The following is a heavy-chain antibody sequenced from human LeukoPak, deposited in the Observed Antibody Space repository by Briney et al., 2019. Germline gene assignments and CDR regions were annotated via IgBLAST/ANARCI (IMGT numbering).Heavy chain of an antibody. J-gene: IGHJ5*02. CDR2: IYYSGST. CDR3: VSHVEQLEGYNWFDP. Sequence: KTSETLSLTCTVSGGSISSSSYYWGWIRQPPGKGLEWIGSIYYSGSTYYNPSLKSRVTISVDTSKNQFSLKLSSVTAADTAVYYCVSHVEQLEGYNWFDPWGQGTLVTVSS. CDR1: GGSISSSSYY. V-gene: IGHV4-39*01. D-gene: IGHD3-3*01.